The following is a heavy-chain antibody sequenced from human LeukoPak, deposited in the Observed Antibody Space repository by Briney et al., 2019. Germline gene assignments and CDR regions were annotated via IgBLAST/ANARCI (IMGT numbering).Heavy chain of an antibody. V-gene: IGHV3-30*02. D-gene: IGHD1-26*01. CDR1: GFTFSSYG. CDR3: AKAMGSSYLSGYFDY. Sequence: GGSLRLSCAASGFTFSSYGIHWVRQAPGKGLEWVAFIRHDGSNKDYADSVKGRFTISRDNSKNTLYLQMNSLRVRDTAVYYCAKAMGSSYLSGYFDYWGQGTLVTVSS. J-gene: IGHJ4*02. CDR2: IRHDGSNK.